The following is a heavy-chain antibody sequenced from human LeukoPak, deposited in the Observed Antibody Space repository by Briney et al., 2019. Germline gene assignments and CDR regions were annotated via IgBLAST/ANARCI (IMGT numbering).Heavy chain of an antibody. D-gene: IGHD2-2*01. V-gene: IGHV3-7*03. CDR2: IKQDGSEK. J-gene: IGHJ6*04. CDR1: GFTFSSYW. CDR3: ARLGYCSSTSCWYYYYGMDV. Sequence: GGSLRLSCAASGFTFSSYWMSWVRQAPGEGLEWVANIKQDGSEKYYVDSVKGRFTISRDNAKNSLYLQMNSLRAEDTAVYYCARLGYCSSTSCWYYYYGMDVWGKGTTVTVSS.